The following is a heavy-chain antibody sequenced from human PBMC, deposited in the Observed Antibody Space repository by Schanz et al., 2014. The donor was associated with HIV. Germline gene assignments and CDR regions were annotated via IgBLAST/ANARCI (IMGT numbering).Heavy chain of an antibody. D-gene: IGHD3-22*01. CDR2: ISGSGSST. Sequence: EVQLLESGGHLVQPGGSLRLSCAASGFTFSNSAMSWVRQAPAKGLEWVSLISGSGSSTYYADSVKGRFTISRDNSKNTLYLQMSSLRVEDTAVYYCAKGRGTYSSGYYDPPDYWGQGTLVTVSS. V-gene: IGHV3-23*01. J-gene: IGHJ4*02. CDR1: GFTFSNSA. CDR3: AKGRGTYSSGYYDPPDY.